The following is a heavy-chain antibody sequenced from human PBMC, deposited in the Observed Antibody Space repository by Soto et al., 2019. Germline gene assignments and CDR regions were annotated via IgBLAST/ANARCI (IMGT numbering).Heavy chain of an antibody. J-gene: IGHJ3*02. V-gene: IGHV3-23*01. Sequence: PWGSLRLSCAASGFTFSSYGMHWVRQAPGKGLEWVSRIGGSGGIIHYADSVRGRFTVSRDNSMNTLYLQMNSLRAEDTALYYCAKDKGSTAPLGVFDIWGQGTMVTVSS. CDR2: IGGSGGII. CDR1: GFTFSSYG. D-gene: IGHD2-8*01. CDR3: AKDKGSTAPLGVFDI.